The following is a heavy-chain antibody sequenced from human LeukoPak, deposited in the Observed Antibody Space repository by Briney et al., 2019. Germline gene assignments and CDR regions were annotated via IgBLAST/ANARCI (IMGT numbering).Heavy chain of an antibody. CDR3: AGREVVTAIRDAFDI. D-gene: IGHD2-21*02. CDR2: IYYSGST. CDR1: GGSISGYY. V-gene: IGHV4-59*01. Sequence: SETLSLTCTVSGGSISGYYWSWIRQPPGKGLEWIGYIYYSGSTNYNPSLKSRVTISVDTSKNQFSLKLSSVTAADTAVYYCAGREVVTAIRDAFDIWGQGTMVTVSS. J-gene: IGHJ3*02.